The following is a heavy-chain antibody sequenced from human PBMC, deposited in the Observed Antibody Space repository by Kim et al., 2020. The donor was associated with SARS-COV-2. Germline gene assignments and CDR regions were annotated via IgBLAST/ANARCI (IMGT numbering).Heavy chain of an antibody. Sequence: GGSLRLSCAASGFTFSNYAMTWVRQAPGKGLEWVSSISYSDDDTYYADSVKGRFTISRDNSKNTLYLQMSSLRAEDTAVYYCAKSTSSSSLWHFDYWGQGTLVTVSS. CDR1: GFTFSNYA. D-gene: IGHD6-6*01. CDR3: AKSTSSSSLWHFDY. CDR2: ISYSDDDT. V-gene: IGHV3-23*01. J-gene: IGHJ4*02.